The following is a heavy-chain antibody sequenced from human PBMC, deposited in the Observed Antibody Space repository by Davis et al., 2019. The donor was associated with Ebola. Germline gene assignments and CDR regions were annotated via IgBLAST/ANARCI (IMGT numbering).Heavy chain of an antibody. D-gene: IGHD2-15*01. Sequence: PSETLSLTCAVYGGSFSGYYWSWIRQPPGKGLEWIGEINQSGNTIYNPSLKSRVTISGDTSKNQFSLKLSSVTAADTAVYYCASFKCSGGSCYGTHGMDVWGKGTTVTVSS. CDR3: ASFKCSGGSCYGTHGMDV. CDR1: GGSFSGYY. J-gene: IGHJ6*04. V-gene: IGHV4-34*01. CDR2: INQSGNT.